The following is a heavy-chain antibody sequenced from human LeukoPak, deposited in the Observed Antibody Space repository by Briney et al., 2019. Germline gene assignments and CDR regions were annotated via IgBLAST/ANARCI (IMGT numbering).Heavy chain of an antibody. J-gene: IGHJ4*02. D-gene: IGHD3-10*01. CDR1: GFTLINFG. CDR2: VHGSSPSAAGIT. V-gene: IGHV3-23*01. Sequence: GGSLRLSCATSGFTLINFGMSWVRQAPGKGLEWVASVHGSSPSAAGITFYADSVKGRFTISGDNSKNTLFIQMNSLRAEDTGVYYCARDGEHVLAHDYWGQGTLVTVSS. CDR3: ARDGEHVLAHDY.